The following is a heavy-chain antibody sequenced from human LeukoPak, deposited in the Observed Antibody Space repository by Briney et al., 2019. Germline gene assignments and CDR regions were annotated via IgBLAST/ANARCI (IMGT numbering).Heavy chain of an antibody. Sequence: TGGSLRLSCAASGFTFSSYGMLWVRQAPGKGLEWVAVISYDGSNKYYADSVKGRFTISRDNSKNTLYLQMNSLRAEDTAVYYCAKDGEAADYYFDYWGQGTLVTVSS. V-gene: IGHV3-30*18. D-gene: IGHD6-13*01. CDR1: GFTFSSYG. CDR3: AKDGEAADYYFDY. J-gene: IGHJ4*02. CDR2: ISYDGSNK.